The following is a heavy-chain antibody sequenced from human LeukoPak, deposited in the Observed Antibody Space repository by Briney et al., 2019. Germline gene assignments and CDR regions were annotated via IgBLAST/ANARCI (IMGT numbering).Heavy chain of an antibody. J-gene: IGHJ4*02. D-gene: IGHD3-9*01. CDR2: ISYDGSNK. V-gene: IGHV3-30-3*01. Sequence: GGSLRLPCAASGFTFSSYAMHWVRQAPGKGLEWVAVISYDGSNKYYADSVKGRFTISRDNSKNTPYLQMNSLRAEDTAVYYCARPESDILTGYYNDYFDYWGQGTLVTVSS. CDR1: GFTFSSYA. CDR3: ARPESDILTGYYNDYFDY.